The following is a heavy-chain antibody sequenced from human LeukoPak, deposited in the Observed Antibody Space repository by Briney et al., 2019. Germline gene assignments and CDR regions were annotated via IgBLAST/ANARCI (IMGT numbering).Heavy chain of an antibody. CDR3: AKDRHMVRGVINY. D-gene: IGHD3-10*01. Sequence: GGSLRLSCAASGFTFTNYAISWVRQAPGKGLEWVSAISGSGGSTYYADSVKGRFTISRDNSKNTLYLQMNSLRAEDTAVYYCAKDRHMVRGVINYWGQRTLVTVSS. CDR2: ISGSGGST. V-gene: IGHV3-23*01. J-gene: IGHJ4*02. CDR1: GFTFTNYA.